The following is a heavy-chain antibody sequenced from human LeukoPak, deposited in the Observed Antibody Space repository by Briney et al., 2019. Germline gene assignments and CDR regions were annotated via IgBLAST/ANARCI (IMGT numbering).Heavy chain of an antibody. D-gene: IGHD2-8*01. CDR1: GGTFSSYD. CDR3: ARGLYCTNGVCYSWFDP. Sequence: GASVKVSCKASGGTFSSYDINWVRQATGQGLEWMGWMNPNSGNTGYAQKFQGRVTITRNTSISTAYMELSSLRSEDTAVYYCARGLYCTNGVCYSWFDPWGQGTLVTVSS. V-gene: IGHV1-8*03. CDR2: MNPNSGNT. J-gene: IGHJ5*02.